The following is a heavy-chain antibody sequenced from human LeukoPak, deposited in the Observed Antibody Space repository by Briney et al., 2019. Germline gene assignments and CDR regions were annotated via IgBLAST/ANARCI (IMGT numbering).Heavy chain of an antibody. V-gene: IGHV3-33*01. Sequence: PGGSLRLSCAASGFSFSDHGMHWVRQAPGKGLEWVAVIWYDASNNYYADSVKGRFTISRDNSKNTLYLQMNSLRAEDTAVYFCARYKGIDDYYYYGLDVWGQGTTVTVSS. CDR2: IWYDASNN. CDR1: GFSFSDHG. J-gene: IGHJ6*02. D-gene: IGHD1-14*01. CDR3: ARYKGIDDYYYYGLDV.